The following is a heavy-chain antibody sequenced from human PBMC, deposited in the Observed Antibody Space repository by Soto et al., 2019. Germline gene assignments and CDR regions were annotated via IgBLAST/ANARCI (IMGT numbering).Heavy chain of an antibody. CDR3: ARPHSSSWYGFDY. V-gene: IGHV4-39*01. CDR2: IYYSGST. Sequence: QLQLQESGPGLVKPSETLSLTCTVSGGSISSSSYYWGWIRQPPGKGLEWIGSIYYSGSTYYNPSLKSRVTISVDTSKNQFSRKLSSVTAADTAVYYCARPHSSSWYGFDYWGQGTLVTVSS. D-gene: IGHD6-13*01. CDR1: GGSISSSSYY. J-gene: IGHJ4*02.